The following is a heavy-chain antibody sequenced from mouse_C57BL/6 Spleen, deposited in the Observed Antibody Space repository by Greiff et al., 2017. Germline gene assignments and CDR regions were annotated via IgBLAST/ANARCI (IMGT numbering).Heavy chain of an antibody. CDR2: ISDGGSYT. Sequence: DVHLVESGGGLVKPGGSLKLSCAASGFTFSSYAMSWVRQTPEKRLEWVATISDGGSYTYYPDNVKGRFTISRDNAKNNLYLQMSHLKSEDTAMYYCAREDDYGGMDYWGQGTSVTVSS. CDR1: GFTFSSYA. V-gene: IGHV5-4*01. J-gene: IGHJ4*01. CDR3: AREDDYGGMDY.